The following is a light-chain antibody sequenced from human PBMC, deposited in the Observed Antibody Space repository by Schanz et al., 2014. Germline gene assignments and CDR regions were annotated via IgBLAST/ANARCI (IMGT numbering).Light chain of an antibody. J-gene: IGLJ3*02. CDR1: SSNIGAGYD. V-gene: IGLV1-40*01. CDR2: GNS. CDR3: ASWDDNLSAWL. Sequence: QSVLTQPPSVSAAPGQKVTISCTGSSSNIGAGYDVHWYQQLPGTAPKLLIYGNSNRPSGVPDRFSASKSGTSASLAISGLQSEDDADYYCASWDDNLSAWLFGGGTKVTVL.